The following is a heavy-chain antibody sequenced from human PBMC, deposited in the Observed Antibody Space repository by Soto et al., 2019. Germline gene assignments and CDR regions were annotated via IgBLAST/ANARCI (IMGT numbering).Heavy chain of an antibody. CDR1: GASFTANY. J-gene: IGHJ1*01. Sequence: PSETLSLTCAVYGASFTANYWTWVRQPPGKGLEWIGEISHTGNTNYNASLKSRITISVDTSKNQFSLNLSSVTAADTAVYYCLSDRFDQWGQGSLVTVSS. V-gene: IGHV4-34*01. CDR2: ISHTGNT. D-gene: IGHD3-3*01. CDR3: LSDRFDQ.